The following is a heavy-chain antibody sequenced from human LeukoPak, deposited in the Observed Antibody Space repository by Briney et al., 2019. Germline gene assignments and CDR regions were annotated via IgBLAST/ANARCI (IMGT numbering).Heavy chain of an antibody. Sequence: GGSLRLSCAASGFTFSSYAMSWVRQAPGKGLEWVSSISSSSSSYIYYADSVKGRFTISRDNAKNSLYLQMNSLRAEDTAVYYCARDTYYDILTGPSRLDVWGKGTTVTVSS. CDR2: ISSSSSSYI. D-gene: IGHD3-9*01. V-gene: IGHV3-21*01. J-gene: IGHJ6*04. CDR3: ARDTYYDILTGPSRLDV. CDR1: GFTFSSYA.